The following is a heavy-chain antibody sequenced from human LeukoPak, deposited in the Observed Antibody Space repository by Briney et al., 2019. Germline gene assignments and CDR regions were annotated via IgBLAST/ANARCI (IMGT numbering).Heavy chain of an antibody. D-gene: IGHD3-16*01. V-gene: IGHV3-21*01. J-gene: IGHJ4*02. Sequence: SGGSLRVSCAASGSTFSSYSMNWVRQAPGKGLEWVSSISSSSTIIYYADSVKGRFTISRDNAKNSLFLQMNSLRAEDTAVYYCARDLFDDYTLDYWGQGTLVTVSS. CDR1: GSTFSSYS. CDR3: ARDLFDDYTLDY. CDR2: ISSSSTII.